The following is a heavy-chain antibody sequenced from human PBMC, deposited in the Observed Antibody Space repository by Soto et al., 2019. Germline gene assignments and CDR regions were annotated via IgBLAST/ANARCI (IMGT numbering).Heavy chain of an antibody. CDR1: WGTCITHG. Sequence: PRRLCWTAAWGTCITHGGHWILRTQSKGLEWVALISFDGRQKYYAESLKGRFNISRDNSKDMLYLQVNSLSAEDTAVYYCAKSESRYCTDGTCYLTEFWGQGTLVPVS. CDR3: AKSESRYCTDGTCYLTEF. D-gene: IGHD2-15*01. J-gene: IGHJ1*01. V-gene: IGHV3-30*18. CDR2: ISFDGRQK.